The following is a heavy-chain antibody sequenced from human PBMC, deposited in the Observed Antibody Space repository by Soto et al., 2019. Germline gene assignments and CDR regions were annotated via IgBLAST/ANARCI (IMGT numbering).Heavy chain of an antibody. CDR2: IKHDGSDK. J-gene: IGHJ4*02. CDR3: AQNPRVTNN. Sequence: PGGSLRLSCAASGFTFSSNWMSWIRQAPGKGLELLANIKHDGSDKYYVDSVKGRFTISRDNAMNSLYLQMNSLRAEDTGVYYCAQNPRVTNNRGQGTLVTLSS. CDR1: GFTFSSNW. V-gene: IGHV3-7*01. D-gene: IGHD2-8*01.